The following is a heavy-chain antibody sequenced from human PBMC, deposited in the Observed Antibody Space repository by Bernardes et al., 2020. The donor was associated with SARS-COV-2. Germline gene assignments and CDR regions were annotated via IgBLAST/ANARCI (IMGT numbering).Heavy chain of an antibody. D-gene: IGHD6-19*01. CDR3: APDTSGWFVGY. V-gene: IGHV3-23*01. J-gene: IGHJ4*02. Sequence: GGSLRLSCAASGFTFSNYAMSWVRQAPGTGLEWVSGISASGRSPYYADSVEGRFTISRDNSKNTLHLQMNSLRAEDTALYHCAPDTSGWFVGYWGQGTLVTVSS. CDR2: ISASGRSP. CDR1: GFTFSNYA.